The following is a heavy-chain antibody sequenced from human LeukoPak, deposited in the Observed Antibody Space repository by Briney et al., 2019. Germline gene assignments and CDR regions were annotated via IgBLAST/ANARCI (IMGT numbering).Heavy chain of an antibody. CDR3: ARDNVPDAFDI. D-gene: IGHD2-8*01. J-gene: IGHJ3*02. Sequence: PGGSLRLSCAASGFTFSSFAMSWVRQAPGKGLDWVSSISGSGAGTYYADSVRGRFTISRDNSKNTLYLQMNSLRAEDTAVYYCARDNVPDAFDIWGQGTMVTVSS. CDR2: ISGSGAGT. V-gene: IGHV3-23*01. CDR1: GFTFSSFA.